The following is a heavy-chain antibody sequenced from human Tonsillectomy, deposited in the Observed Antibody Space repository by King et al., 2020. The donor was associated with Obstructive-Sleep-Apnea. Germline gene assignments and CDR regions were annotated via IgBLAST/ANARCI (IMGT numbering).Heavy chain of an antibody. Sequence: VQLVESGGGLVQPGGSLRLSCAASGFTFNTYSMNWVRQAPGKGLEWISYISTTDNTIYSADSVKGRFTISRDNAKNSLYLQMNSLRAEDTAVYYCAGDLLYCNCYCWDAFDIWGQGTMVTVSS. J-gene: IGHJ3*02. D-gene: IGHD2/OR15-2a*01. CDR1: GFTFNTYS. CDR2: ISTTDNTI. CDR3: AGDLLYCNCYCWDAFDI. V-gene: IGHV3-48*04.